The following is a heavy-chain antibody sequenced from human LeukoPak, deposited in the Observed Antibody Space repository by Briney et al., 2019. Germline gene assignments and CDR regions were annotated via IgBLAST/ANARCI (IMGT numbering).Heavy chain of an antibody. D-gene: IGHD3-22*01. CDR1: GFTFNNAW. Sequence: GGSLRLSCAVSGFTFNNAWVSWVRQAPGKGLEWVGRIYSKTDGGTTDYAAPVKGRFTISGDDSKTMLYLQMNSLKTEDTAVYYCTTYSSGSFGYWGQGTLVTVSS. CDR2: IYSKTDGGTT. V-gene: IGHV3-15*01. J-gene: IGHJ4*02. CDR3: TTYSSGSFGY.